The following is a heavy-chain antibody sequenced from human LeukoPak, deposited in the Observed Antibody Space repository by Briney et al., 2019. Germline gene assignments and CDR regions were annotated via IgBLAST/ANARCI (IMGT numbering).Heavy chain of an antibody. CDR2: IIPILGIA. D-gene: IGHD3-10*01. V-gene: IGHV1-69*04. Sequence: SVKVSCKASGGTFSSYAISWVRQAPGQGLEWMGRIIPILGIANYAQKFQGRVTITADKSTSTAYMELSSLRSEDTAVYYCARLWSRRFGELSSWGQGTLVTVTS. J-gene: IGHJ5*02. CDR3: ARLWSRRFGELSS. CDR1: GGTFSSYA.